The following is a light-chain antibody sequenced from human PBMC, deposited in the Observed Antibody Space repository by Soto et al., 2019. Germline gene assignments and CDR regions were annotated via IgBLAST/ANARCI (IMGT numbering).Light chain of an antibody. Sequence: DIQMTQSPSTLSASVGDRVTITCRASQSISSWLTWYQQKPGKAPKLLIYGASSLDSGVPSRFSGIGSGTEFTLTISSLQPDDFATYYCQQYDSYSGLTFGGGTKVEIK. J-gene: IGKJ4*01. CDR1: QSISSW. V-gene: IGKV1-5*03. CDR2: GAS. CDR3: QQYDSYSGLT.